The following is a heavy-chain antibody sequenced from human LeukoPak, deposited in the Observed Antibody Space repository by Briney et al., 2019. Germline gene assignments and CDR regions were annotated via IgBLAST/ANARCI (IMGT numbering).Heavy chain of an antibody. Sequence: GGSLRLSCAASGFTFSSYEMNWVRQAPGKGLEWVSAISGSGGSTYYADSVKGRFTISRDNSKNTLYLQMNSLRAEDTAVYYCAKHSPSGMYYFDYWGQGTLVTVSS. CDR2: ISGSGGST. CDR1: GFTFSSYE. CDR3: AKHSPSGMYYFDY. J-gene: IGHJ4*02. D-gene: IGHD1-14*01. V-gene: IGHV3-23*01.